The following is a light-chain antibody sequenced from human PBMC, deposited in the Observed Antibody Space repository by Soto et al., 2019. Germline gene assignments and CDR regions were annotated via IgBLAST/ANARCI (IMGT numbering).Light chain of an antibody. CDR1: QSISSW. J-gene: IGKJ5*01. Sequence: IHMTTSPSTLSASVLYRFTITSRASQSISSWLAWYQQKPGKAPKLLIYDASSLESGVPSRFSGSGSGTEFTLTISSLQPDDFATYYCQQYNSYPITFGQGTRLEN. CDR2: DAS. CDR3: QQYNSYPIT. V-gene: IGKV1-5*01.